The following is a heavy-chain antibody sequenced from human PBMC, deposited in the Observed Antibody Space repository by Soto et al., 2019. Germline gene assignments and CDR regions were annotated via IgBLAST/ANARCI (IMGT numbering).Heavy chain of an antibody. CDR2: IYYSGTH. J-gene: IGHJ4*02. CDR3: ARVQMATLYFDD. D-gene: IGHD5-12*01. Sequence: SETLSLTCTVSSGSITGYYWSWVRQPPGKGLEWIGYIYYSGTHNYNPSLSGRLTISVDTSKNLFSLKLNSVTAADTAVYYCARVQMATLYFDDWGQGTLVTVSS. V-gene: IGHV4-59*01. CDR1: SGSITGYY.